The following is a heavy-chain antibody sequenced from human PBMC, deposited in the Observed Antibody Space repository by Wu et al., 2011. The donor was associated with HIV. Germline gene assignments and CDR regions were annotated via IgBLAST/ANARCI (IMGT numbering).Heavy chain of an antibody. CDR2: IIPIFGTT. D-gene: IGHD6-6*01. J-gene: IGHJ6*03. CDR1: GGTFSSYA. V-gene: IGHV1-69*14. Sequence: QVQLVQSGAEVKKPGSSVKVSCKASGGTFSSYAISWVRQAPGQGLEWMGGIIPIFGTTNYAQKFQGRVTITADKSTSTAFMELSSLRSDDTAAYYCARETNIVARRMDYFYYMDVWGKGTTVTVSS. CDR3: ARETNIVARRMDYFYYMDV.